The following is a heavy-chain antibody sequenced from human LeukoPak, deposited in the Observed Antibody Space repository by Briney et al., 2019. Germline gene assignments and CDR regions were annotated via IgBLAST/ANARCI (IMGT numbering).Heavy chain of an antibody. CDR3: ARVGRYYYGSGSYYPFDY. CDR2: IYDSGST. D-gene: IGHD3-10*01. V-gene: IGHV4-30-4*07. CDR1: DDSISSGGYS. J-gene: IGHJ4*02. Sequence: SETLSLTCAVSDDSISSGGYSWSWIRQPPGKGLEWIGYIYDSGSTYYNPSLKSRVTISVDTSKNQFSLKLSSVTAADTAVYYCARVGRYYYGSGSYYPFDYWGQGTLVTVSS.